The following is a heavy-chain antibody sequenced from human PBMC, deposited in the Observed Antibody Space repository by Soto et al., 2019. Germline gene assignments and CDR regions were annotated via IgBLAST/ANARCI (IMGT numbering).Heavy chain of an antibody. CDR2: IIPIFGTA. J-gene: IGHJ6*02. V-gene: IGHV1-69*01. Sequence: QVQLVQSGAEVKKPGSSVKVSCKASGGTFSSYAISWVRQAPGQGLEWMGGIIPIFGTANYAQKFQGRVTITADESTSTAYMELSSLRYEDTAVYYCARGLGGSYSYYYYGMDVWGQGTTVTVSS. CDR1: GGTFSSYA. CDR3: ARGLGGSYSYYYYGMDV. D-gene: IGHD1-26*01.